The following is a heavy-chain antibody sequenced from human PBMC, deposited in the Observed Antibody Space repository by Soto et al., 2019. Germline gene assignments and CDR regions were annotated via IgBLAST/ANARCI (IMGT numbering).Heavy chain of an antibody. D-gene: IGHD2-21*01. CDR3: QTGALCGGAPGFTGIAV. V-gene: IGHV1-18*01. CDR1: GYTLNSQG. CDR2: ISADNGNT. J-gene: IGHJ6*02. Sequence: GASVKVSCKASGYTLNSQGISWVRKAHGQVLEWIGRISADNGNTNYAQKSRGRVTMNTDTXRSTAYMEVRTLRSDDTGVYYCQTGALCGGAPGFTGIAVWG.